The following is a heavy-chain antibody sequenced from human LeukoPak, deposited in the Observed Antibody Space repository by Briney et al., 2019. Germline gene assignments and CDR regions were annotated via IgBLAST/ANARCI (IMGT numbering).Heavy chain of an antibody. V-gene: IGHV3-23*01. J-gene: IGHJ4*02. D-gene: IGHD3-10*01. CDR1: GFTFSSYA. CDR2: ISNSGGST. CDR3: AKDRAVMVRGVSDY. Sequence: GGSLRLSCAASGFTFSSYAMSWVRQAPGKGLEWVSVISNSGGSTDYADSVKGRFTISRDNSKNTLYLQMNSLRAEDTAVYYCAKDRAVMVRGVSDYWGQGTLVTVSS.